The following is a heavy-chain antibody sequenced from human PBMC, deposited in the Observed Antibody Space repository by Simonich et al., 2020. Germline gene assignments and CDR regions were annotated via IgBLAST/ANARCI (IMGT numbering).Heavy chain of an antibody. CDR3: ARDSSYYAFDI. V-gene: IGHV3-48*01. CDR1: GFTFSSYS. CDR2: ISSSSSTI. D-gene: IGHD5-12*01. Sequence: EVQLVESGGGLVQPGGSLRLSCAASGFTFSSYSMNWVRQAPGKGLEWVSYISSSSSTIYYADSVKGRFTISRDNAKNSLYRQMNSLRAEDTAVYYCARDSSYYAFDIWGQGTMVTVSS. J-gene: IGHJ3*02.